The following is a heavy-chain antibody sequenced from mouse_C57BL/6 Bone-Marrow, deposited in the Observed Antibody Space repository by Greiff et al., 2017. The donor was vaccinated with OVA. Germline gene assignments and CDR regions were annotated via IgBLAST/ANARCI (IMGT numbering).Heavy chain of an antibody. V-gene: IGHV1-85*01. CDR2: IYPRDGST. CDR1: GYTFTSYD. Sequence: QVQLKESGPELVKPGASVKLSCKASGYTFTSYDINWVQQRPGQGLEWIGWIYPRDGSTKYNEKFKGKATLTVDTSSSTAYMELHSLTSEDSAVYFCARPGYYGDWYFDVWGTGTTVTVSS. CDR3: ARPGYYGDWYFDV. D-gene: IGHD1-1*01. J-gene: IGHJ1*03.